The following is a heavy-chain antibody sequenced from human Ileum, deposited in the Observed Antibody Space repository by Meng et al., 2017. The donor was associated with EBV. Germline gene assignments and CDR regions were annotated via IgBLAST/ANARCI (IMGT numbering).Heavy chain of an antibody. CDR1: GGSIRSYY. D-gene: IGHD2-15*01. J-gene: IGHJ4*02. V-gene: IGHV4-59*08. CDR2: IYYSGST. CDR3: ARGGWSLDY. Sequence: QVQMQESGPGLLKPSDNLSLTCTVSGGSIRSYYWSWIRQPPGKGLEWIGYIYYSGSTNYSPSLKSRVTISVDPYKNQFSLNLSSVTAADTAVYYCARGGWSLDYWGQGTLVTVSS.